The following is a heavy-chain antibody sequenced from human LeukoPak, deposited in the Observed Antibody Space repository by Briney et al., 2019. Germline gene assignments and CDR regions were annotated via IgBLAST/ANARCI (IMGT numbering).Heavy chain of an antibody. CDR2: IKARTEGVTT. CDR3: TPPGYEGLGY. J-gene: IGHJ4*02. Sequence: GGSVTLFCAPSGFFFNNAWMIWLRQATGKGLEWVGRIKARTEGVTTDYTAPVRGRFTISRDDSKNTVYLQMNSLKTEDTAVYYCTPPGYEGLGYWGQGTLVTVSS. V-gene: IGHV3-15*01. CDR1: GFFFNNAW. D-gene: IGHD5-12*01.